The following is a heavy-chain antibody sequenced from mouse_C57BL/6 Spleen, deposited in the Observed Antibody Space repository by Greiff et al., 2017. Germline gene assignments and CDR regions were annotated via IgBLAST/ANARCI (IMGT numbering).Heavy chain of an antibody. J-gene: IGHJ2*01. CDR1: GFTFSSYA. Sequence: EVKLVESGGGLVKPGGSLKLSCAASGFTFSSYAMSWVRQTPEKRLEWVATISDGGSYTYYPDNVKGRFTISRDNAKNNLYLQMSHLKSEDTAVYYCARARMVQYYFDDWGQGTTLTVSS. D-gene: IGHD2-10*02. V-gene: IGHV5-4*03. CDR3: ARARMVQYYFDD. CDR2: ISDGGSYT.